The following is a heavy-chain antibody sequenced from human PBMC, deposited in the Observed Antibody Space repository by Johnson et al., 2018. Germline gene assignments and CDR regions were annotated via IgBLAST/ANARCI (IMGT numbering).Heavy chain of an antibody. CDR3: ARDKGYATPFDI. Sequence: EVQLVESGGGLVQPGGSLRLSCAASGFTFSNYWMHWVRQAPGKGLVWVSRITADGSSTQYADSMRGRFTISRDKATNTRYLKMNSLRAEDTAMYYCARDKGYATPFDIWGQGTMVTVSP. CDR1: GFTFSNYW. V-gene: IGHV3-74*03. CDR2: ITADGSST. J-gene: IGHJ3*02. D-gene: IGHD2-15*01.